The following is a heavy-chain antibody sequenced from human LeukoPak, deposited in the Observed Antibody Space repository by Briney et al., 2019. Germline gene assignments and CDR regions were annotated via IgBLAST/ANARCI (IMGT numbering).Heavy chain of an antibody. CDR2: MNPNSGNT. CDR3: ARAGSPSAIMTDNWFNS. D-gene: IGHD3-16*01. J-gene: IGHJ5*01. Sequence: GASVKVSCKASGYTFINYDINWVRQATGQGLESMGWMNPNSGNTGYAQKFQGRVTITRNTSISTAYMELSSLRSEDTAVYYCARAGSPSAIMTDNWFNSWGQGTLVTVSS. CDR1: GYTFINYD. V-gene: IGHV1-8*03.